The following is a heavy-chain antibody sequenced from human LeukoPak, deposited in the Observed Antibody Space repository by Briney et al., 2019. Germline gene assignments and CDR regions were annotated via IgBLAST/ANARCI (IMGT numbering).Heavy chain of an antibody. D-gene: IGHD6-19*01. CDR1: GGTFSSYA. CDR3: AKPAVKTQSIAVAGGYYMDV. V-gene: IGHV1-69*06. Sequence: GASVKVSCKASGGTFSSYAITWVRQAPGQGLECMGGIIPLFGTTNYAQKFQGRVTITADTSTSTAYMELSSLRSDDTAVYYCAKPAVKTQSIAVAGGYYMDVWGKGTTVTVSS. J-gene: IGHJ6*03. CDR2: IIPLFGTT.